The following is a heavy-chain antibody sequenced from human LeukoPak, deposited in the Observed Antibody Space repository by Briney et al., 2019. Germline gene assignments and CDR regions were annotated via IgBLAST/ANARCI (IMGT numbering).Heavy chain of an antibody. D-gene: IGHD3-22*01. V-gene: IGHV1-2*02. CDR3: ASGFMGYDRSGYYDDAFDI. J-gene: IGHJ3*02. Sequence: ASVKVSCKASGYTFTGYYMHWVRQAPGQGLEWMGWINPKSGGTNYAQKFQGRVSMTRDTSITTTYMEMRRLRSDDTAVYYCASGFMGYDRSGYYDDAFDIWGQGTMVTVSS. CDR2: INPKSGGT. CDR1: GYTFTGYY.